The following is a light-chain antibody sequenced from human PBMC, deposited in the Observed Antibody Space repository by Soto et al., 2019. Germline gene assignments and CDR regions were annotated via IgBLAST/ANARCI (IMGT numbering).Light chain of an antibody. CDR1: QRVSSY. J-gene: IGKJ4*01. CDR3: QQYYSTPLT. CDR2: AAS. Sequence: DIQMTQSPSSLSASVGDRVTITCRASQRVSSYLNWYQQKPGKAPKFLIYAASSLQSGVPSRFSGSGSGTDFTLTISSLQPEDFATYHCQQYYSTPLTFGGGTKVDIK. V-gene: IGKV1-39*01.